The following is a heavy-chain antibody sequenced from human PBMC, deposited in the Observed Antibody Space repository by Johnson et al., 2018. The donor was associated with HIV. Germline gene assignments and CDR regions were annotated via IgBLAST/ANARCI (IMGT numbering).Heavy chain of an antibody. D-gene: IGHD6-13*01. J-gene: IGHJ3*02. CDR1: VFTFSRSG. CDR2: IILPVLPP. CDR3: ARNSHSSNWYEWEAFDI. V-gene: IGHV3-NL1*01. Sequence: QMPLVESRGCVVQPGRSLRLSSPASVFTFSRSGMHWVRPAPWKGLELVSSIILPVLPPYYADSVIGRFIISRDKSKDTLYLQMSSLRAEDTAVYYCARNSHSSNWYEWEAFDIWGQGTMVTVSS.